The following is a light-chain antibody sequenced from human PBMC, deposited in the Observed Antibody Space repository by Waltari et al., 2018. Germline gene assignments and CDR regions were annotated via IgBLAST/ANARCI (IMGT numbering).Light chain of an antibody. J-gene: IGKJ1*01. CDR2: HAS. Sequence: SCRASQSVGTYLAWYQQRPGQAPRLLLYHASIRATGIPDRFSGSGSGTDFSLTISRLEPEDFAVYYCQKYESLPATFGQGTTVEIK. CDR1: QSVGTY. V-gene: IGKV3-20*01. CDR3: QKYESLPAT.